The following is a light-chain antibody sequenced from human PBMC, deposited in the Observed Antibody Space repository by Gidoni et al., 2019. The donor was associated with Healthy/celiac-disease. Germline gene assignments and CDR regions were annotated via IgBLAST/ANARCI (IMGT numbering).Light chain of an antibody. CDR1: SSNIGSNT. CDR2: SNN. J-gene: IGLJ3*02. Sequence: QSVLTQPPSASGTPGQRVTISCSGSSSNIGSNTVNWYQPLPGTAPKLLIYSNNQRPSGVPDRFSGSKSGTSASLAISGLQSEDEADYYCAAWDDSPLWVFGGGTKLTVL. CDR3: AAWDDSPLWV. V-gene: IGLV1-44*01.